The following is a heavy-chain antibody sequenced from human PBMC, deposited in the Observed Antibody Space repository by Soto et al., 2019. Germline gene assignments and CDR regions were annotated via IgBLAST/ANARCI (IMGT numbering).Heavy chain of an antibody. V-gene: IGHV4-30-2*01. D-gene: IGHD6-19*01. J-gene: IGHJ4*02. CDR3: ARTGGLGAVAVDY. CDR2: IYHSGST. CDR1: GGSISSGGYS. Sequence: SETLSLTCAVSGGSISSGGYSWSWIRQPPGKGLEWIGYIYHSGSTYYTPSLKSRVTISVDRSKNQFSLKLSSVTAADTAVYYCARTGGLGAVAVDYWGKGTLVTVSS.